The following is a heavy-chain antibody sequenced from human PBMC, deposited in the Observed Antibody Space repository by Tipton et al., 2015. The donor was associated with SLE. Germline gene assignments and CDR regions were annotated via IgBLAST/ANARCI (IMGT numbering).Heavy chain of an antibody. J-gene: IGHJ4*02. Sequence: TLSLTCTVSGGSISSGGYYWSWIRQPAGKGLEWIGRIYTSGSTSYNPSLKSRVTISVNTSKNQFSLKLSSVTAADTAVYYCARDQRTVAGRGYFDYWGQGTLVTVSS. V-gene: IGHV4-61*02. CDR2: IYTSGST. CDR1: GGSISSGGYY. D-gene: IGHD6-19*01. CDR3: ARDQRTVAGRGYFDY.